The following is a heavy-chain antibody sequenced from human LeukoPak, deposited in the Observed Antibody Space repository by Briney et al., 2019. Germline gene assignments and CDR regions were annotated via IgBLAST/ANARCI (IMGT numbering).Heavy chain of an antibody. J-gene: IGHJ4*02. CDR3: ANTPEGATMIFDD. V-gene: IGHV3-30*02. D-gene: IGHD5-12*01. Sequence: GGSLRLSCAASGFTFSSYGTHCVRQAPGKGLEWVAFIRYDGSTKYNADSVKGRITTSRDNSNNSLYLQMNTLGAEATAVYCCANTPEGATMIFDDWGQGTLVTVSS. CDR1: GFTFSSYG. CDR2: IRYDGSTK.